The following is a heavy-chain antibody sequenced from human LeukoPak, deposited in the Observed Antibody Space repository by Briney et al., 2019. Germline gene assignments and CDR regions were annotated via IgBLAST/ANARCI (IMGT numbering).Heavy chain of an antibody. CDR2: INPSGGST. Sequence: GASVKVSCKASGYTFTSYYMHWVRQAPGQGLEWMGIINPSGGSTSYAQKFQGRVTMTRDMSTSTVYMELSSLRSEDTAVYYCARDRSIVGATHGGPFDYWGQGTLVTVSS. V-gene: IGHV1-46*01. D-gene: IGHD1-26*01. J-gene: IGHJ4*02. CDR3: ARDRSIVGATHGGPFDY. CDR1: GYTFTSYY.